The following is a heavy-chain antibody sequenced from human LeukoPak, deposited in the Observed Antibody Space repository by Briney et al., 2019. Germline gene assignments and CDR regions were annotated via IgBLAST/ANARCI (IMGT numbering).Heavy chain of an antibody. Sequence: SETLSLTCTVSGGSISSSSYYWGWIRQPPGKGLEWIGSIYYSGSTYYNPSLKSRVTISVDKSKNQFSLKLSSVTAADTAVYYCARAGETMVRGALQDAFDIWGQGTMVTVSS. D-gene: IGHD3-10*01. V-gene: IGHV4-39*07. CDR1: GGSISSSSYY. CDR3: ARAGETMVRGALQDAFDI. CDR2: IYYSGST. J-gene: IGHJ3*02.